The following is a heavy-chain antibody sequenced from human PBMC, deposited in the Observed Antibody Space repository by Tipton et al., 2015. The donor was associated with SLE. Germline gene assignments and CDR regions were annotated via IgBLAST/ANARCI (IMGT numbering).Heavy chain of an antibody. CDR2: INHSGST. D-gene: IGHD5-12*01. CDR3: ARDSGYGLLFDY. CDR1: GGSFSGYY. J-gene: IGHJ4*02. Sequence: LRLSCAVYGGSFSGYYWSWIRQPPGKGLEWIGEINHSGSTNYNPSLKSRVTISVDTSKNQFSLKLSSVTAADTAVYYCARDSGYGLLFDYWGQGTLVTVSS. V-gene: IGHV4-34*01.